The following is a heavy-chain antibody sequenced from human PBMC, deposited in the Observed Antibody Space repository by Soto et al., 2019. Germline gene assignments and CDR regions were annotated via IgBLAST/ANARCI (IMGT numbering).Heavy chain of an antibody. Sequence: QVQLVQSGAEVKKPGSSVKVSCKASGGTFSSYTISWVRQAPGQGLEWMGRIIPILGIANYAQKFQGRVTIIADKSTSTAYMELSSLRSEDTAVYYCARVKVVTSAWFDPWGQGTLVTVSS. CDR3: ARVKVVTSAWFDP. J-gene: IGHJ5*02. CDR2: IIPILGIA. D-gene: IGHD2-21*02. CDR1: GGTFSSYT. V-gene: IGHV1-69*02.